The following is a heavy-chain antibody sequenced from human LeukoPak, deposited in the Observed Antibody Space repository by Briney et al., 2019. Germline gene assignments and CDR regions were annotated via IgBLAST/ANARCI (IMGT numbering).Heavy chain of an antibody. Sequence: PGGSLRLSCAASGFTFSSYAMHWVRQAPGKGLEWVAVISYDGSNKYYADSVKGRFTISRDNSKSTLYLQMNSLRAEDTAVYYCAKSTHSSGYDDSFDIWGQGTMVTVSS. CDR2: ISYDGSNK. CDR3: AKSTHSSGYDDSFDI. CDR1: GFTFSSYA. J-gene: IGHJ3*02. V-gene: IGHV3-30-3*01. D-gene: IGHD3-22*01.